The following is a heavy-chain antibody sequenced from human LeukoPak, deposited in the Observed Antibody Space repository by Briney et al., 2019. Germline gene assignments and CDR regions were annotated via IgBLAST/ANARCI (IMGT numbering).Heavy chain of an antibody. J-gene: IGHJ3*02. CDR3: ARAGHFATYYDFWSGYSAFDI. CDR1: GYTFTGYY. CDR2: INPNSGGT. D-gene: IGHD3-3*01. Sequence: ASVKVSCKASGYTFTGYYMHWVRQAPGQGLEWMGRINPNSGGTNYAQKFQGWVTMTRDTSISTAYMELSRLRSDDTAVYYCARAGHFATYYDFWSGYSAFDIWGQGTMVTVSS. V-gene: IGHV1-2*04.